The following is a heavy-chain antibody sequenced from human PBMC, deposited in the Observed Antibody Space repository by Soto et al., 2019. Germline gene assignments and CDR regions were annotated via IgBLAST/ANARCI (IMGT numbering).Heavy chain of an antibody. CDR3: ARGGLISVAAEFDS. Sequence: PSQTLSLTCAISGDSVSSYRTAWNWIRQSPSGGLEWLGRTYYRSKWYDDYGLSVKSRITISPDTSTNQFSLHLNSVTPEDTAIYYCARGGLISVAAEFDSWGQGTLVTVSS. D-gene: IGHD6-19*01. CDR1: GDSVSSYRTA. V-gene: IGHV6-1*01. J-gene: IGHJ4*02. CDR2: TYYRSKWYD.